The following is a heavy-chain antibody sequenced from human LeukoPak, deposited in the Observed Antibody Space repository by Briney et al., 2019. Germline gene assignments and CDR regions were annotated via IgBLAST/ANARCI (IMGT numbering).Heavy chain of an antibody. Sequence: SETLSLTCTVPGGSISSSSYYWGWIRQPPGKGLEWIGSIYYSESTYYNPSLKSRVTISVDTSKNQFSLKLSSVTAADTAVYYCTRDQRSGYSGYDYYYYYYMDVWGKGTTVTVSS. CDR2: IYYSEST. CDR3: TRDQRSGYSGYDYYYYYYMDV. CDR1: GGSISSSSYY. V-gene: IGHV4-39*07. D-gene: IGHD5-12*01. J-gene: IGHJ6*03.